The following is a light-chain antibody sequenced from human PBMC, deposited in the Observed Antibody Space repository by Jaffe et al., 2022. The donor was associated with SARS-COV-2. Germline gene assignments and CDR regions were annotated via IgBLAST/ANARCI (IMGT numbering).Light chain of an antibody. V-gene: IGKV3-11*01. Sequence: EIVLTQSPATLSLSPGERATLSCSASQSVNSYLAWYQQKPGQAPRLLIYDASKRATDVPARFGGSGSGTDFTLTISSLEPEDFAVYYCQQRIKWYTFGQGTKLEIK. CDR3: QQRIKWYT. J-gene: IGKJ2*01. CDR2: DAS. CDR1: QSVNSY.